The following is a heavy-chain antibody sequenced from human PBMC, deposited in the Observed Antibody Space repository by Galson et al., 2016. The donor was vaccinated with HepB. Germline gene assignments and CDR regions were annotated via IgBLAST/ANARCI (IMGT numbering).Heavy chain of an antibody. CDR3: ARDGSYDILTGYYGYYYGMDC. D-gene: IGHD3-9*01. Sequence: SVKVSCKASGYTFTNYGISWVRQAPGQGLEWMGWISAYNGNTNYAQKVQGRVTMTTDTSTSTAYMELRSLRSDDTAVYYCARDGSYDILTGYYGYYYGMDCWGQGTTVTVSS. J-gene: IGHJ6*02. V-gene: IGHV1-18*01. CDR2: ISAYNGNT. CDR1: GYTFTNYG.